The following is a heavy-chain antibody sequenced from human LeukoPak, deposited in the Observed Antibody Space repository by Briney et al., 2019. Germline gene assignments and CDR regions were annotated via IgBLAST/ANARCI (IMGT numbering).Heavy chain of an antibody. CDR1: GYTLTELS. CDR3: ATDGYRVGADLGAFDI. J-gene: IGHJ3*02. D-gene: IGHD1-26*01. CDR2: FDPEDGET. Sequence: ASVKVSCKVSGYTLTELSMHWVRQAPGKGLEWMGGFDPEDGETIYAQKFQGRVTMTEDTSTDTAYMELSSLRSEDTAVYYCATDGYRVGADLGAFDIWGQGTMVTVSS. V-gene: IGHV1-24*01.